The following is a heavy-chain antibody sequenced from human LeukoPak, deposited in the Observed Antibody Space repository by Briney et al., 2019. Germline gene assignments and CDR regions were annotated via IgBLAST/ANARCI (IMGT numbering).Heavy chain of an antibody. CDR1: GYSISSGYY. CDR2: IYHSGNT. J-gene: IGHJ4*02. CDR3: ARQPSYIGRYLDY. V-gene: IGHV4-38-2*01. D-gene: IGHD2-15*01. Sequence: PSETLSLTCAVSGYSISSGYYWGWIRQPPGKGLEWIGNIYHSGNTYYTPSLKSRFTISVDTSKNQFSLKLSSVTAADTAVYYCARQPSYIGRYLDYWGQGILVTVSS.